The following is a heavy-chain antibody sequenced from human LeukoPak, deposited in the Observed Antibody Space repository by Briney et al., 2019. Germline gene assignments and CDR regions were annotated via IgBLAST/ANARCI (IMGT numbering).Heavy chain of an antibody. CDR3: ARERVADSSGYYYGRNAFDI. D-gene: IGHD3-22*01. CDR1: GYTFTSYY. CDR2: IKPSGGST. J-gene: IGHJ3*02. Sequence: ASVKVSCKASGYTFTSYYMHWVRQAPGQGLEWMGIIKPSGGSTSYAQKFQGRVTMTRDTSTSTVYMELSSLRSEDTAVYYCARERVADSSGYYYGRNAFDIWGQGTMVTVSS. V-gene: IGHV1-46*01.